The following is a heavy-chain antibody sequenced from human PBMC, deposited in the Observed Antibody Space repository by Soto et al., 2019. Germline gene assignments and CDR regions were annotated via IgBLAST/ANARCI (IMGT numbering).Heavy chain of an antibody. Sequence: QVQLVESGGGVVQPGRSLRLSCAASGFTFSSYGMHWVRQAPGKGLEWVAVIWYDGSNKYYADSVKGRFTISRDNSKNTLYLQMNSLRAVDTAVYYCAREAGTTRYYGMDVWGQGTTVTVSS. D-gene: IGHD1-7*01. CDR3: AREAGTTRYYGMDV. CDR2: IWYDGSNK. CDR1: GFTFSSYG. J-gene: IGHJ6*02. V-gene: IGHV3-33*01.